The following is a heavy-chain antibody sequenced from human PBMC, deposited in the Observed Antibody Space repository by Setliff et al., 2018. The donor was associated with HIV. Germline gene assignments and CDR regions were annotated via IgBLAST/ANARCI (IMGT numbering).Heavy chain of an antibody. CDR2: IYPGDSDT. CDR3: ARPCSGGSALGAFDI. CDR1: GYSFTSYW. J-gene: IGHJ3*02. D-gene: IGHD2-15*01. Sequence: GESLKISCKGSGYSFTSYWIGWVRQMPGKGLEWMGIIYPGDSDTRYSPSFQGQVTIPADKSISTAYLQWSSLKAADTAMYYCARPCSGGSALGAFDIWGQGTMVTVSS. V-gene: IGHV5-51*01.